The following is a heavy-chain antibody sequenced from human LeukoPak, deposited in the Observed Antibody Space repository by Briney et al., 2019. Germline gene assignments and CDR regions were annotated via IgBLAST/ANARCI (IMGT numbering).Heavy chain of an antibody. CDR1: GYTFTANY. J-gene: IGHJ5*02. V-gene: IGHV1-2*06. CDR3: AREGRNWFDP. CDR2: LNHNNGDT. Sequence: ASVKVSCKASGYTFTANYMHWVRQAPGQGLEWMGRLNHNNGDTTYAQKFQGRVTMTRDTSISTAYMELSSLRSDDTAVYYCAREGRNWFDPWGQGTLVTVSS.